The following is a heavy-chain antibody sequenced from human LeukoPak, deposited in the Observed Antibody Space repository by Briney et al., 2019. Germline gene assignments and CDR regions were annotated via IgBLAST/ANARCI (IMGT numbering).Heavy chain of an antibody. CDR3: ARDRVYYDFWSGYYTPGY. D-gene: IGHD3-3*01. J-gene: IGHJ4*02. CDR2: VAYDGVSK. V-gene: IGHV3-30-3*01. CDR1: GFTFSGHA. Sequence: PGGSLRLSCAASGFTFSGHAMHWVRQAPGRGLEWLAVVAYDGVSKSYADSVKGRFTVSRDNSKSTLYLQMSSLTTEDTAVYYCARDRVYYDFWSGYYTPGYWGQGTLVTVSS.